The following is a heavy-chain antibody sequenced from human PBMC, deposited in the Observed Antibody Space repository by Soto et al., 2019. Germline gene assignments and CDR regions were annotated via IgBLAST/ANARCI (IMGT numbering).Heavy chain of an antibody. CDR1: GGSISSGGYY. Sequence: SETLSLTCTVSGGSISSGGYYWSWIRQHPGKGLEWIGYIYYSGSTYYNPSPKSRVTISVDTSKNQFSLKLSSVTAADTAVYYCARASLWFGELRWFDPWGQGTLVTVSS. D-gene: IGHD3-10*01. CDR3: ARASLWFGELRWFDP. CDR2: IYYSGST. J-gene: IGHJ5*02. V-gene: IGHV4-31*03.